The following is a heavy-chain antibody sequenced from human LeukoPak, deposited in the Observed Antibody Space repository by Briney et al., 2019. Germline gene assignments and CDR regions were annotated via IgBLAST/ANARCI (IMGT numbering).Heavy chain of an antibody. J-gene: IGHJ6*03. Sequence: PGGSLRLSCAVYGFILSNFGMHWDRQAPGKGLEWVAALLYDGNTKHYADSVKGRFTISRDISKNTFYLQMNSLTAEDTAVYYCARDHRPEIQYYYMDVWGKGTTVAVSS. CDR2: LLYDGNTK. D-gene: IGHD1-14*01. CDR1: GFILSNFG. CDR3: ARDHRPEIQYYYMDV. V-gene: IGHV3-33*01.